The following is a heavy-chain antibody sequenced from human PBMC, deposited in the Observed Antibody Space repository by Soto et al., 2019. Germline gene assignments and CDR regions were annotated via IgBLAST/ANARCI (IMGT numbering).Heavy chain of an antibody. J-gene: IGHJ4*02. CDR2: ISYDGSNK. CDR1: GFIFSSYA. CDR3: AKELQRSFDY. V-gene: IGHV3-30-3*02. Sequence: QVQLVESGGGVVQPGRSLRLSCAASGFIFSSYAMHWVRQAPGKGLEWVAVISYDGSNKYYADSVKGRFTISRDNSKNMLYLQMNSLRAEDTAVYYCAKELQRSFDYWGQGTLVTVSS. D-gene: IGHD2-21*02.